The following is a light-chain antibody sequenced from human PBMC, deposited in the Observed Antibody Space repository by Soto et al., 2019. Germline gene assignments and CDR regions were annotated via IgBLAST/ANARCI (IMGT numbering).Light chain of an antibody. CDR1: QSVGGS. V-gene: IGKV3-11*01. J-gene: IGKJ4*01. Sequence: VLTQSPATLSLSPGESATLSCRASQSVGGSLAWYQQKPGQAPRLVIYDTSIRATGIPARFSGSGSGTDFTLTISGLEPEDFAVYYCQHRRSWPISFGGGAKVDIK. CDR2: DTS. CDR3: QHRRSWPIS.